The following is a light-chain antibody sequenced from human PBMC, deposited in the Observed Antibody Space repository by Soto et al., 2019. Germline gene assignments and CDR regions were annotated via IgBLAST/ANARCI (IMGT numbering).Light chain of an antibody. Sequence: EVLWTQSPDTLSLSAGERPTLSWRASQSISSDYLVWYQQQPDQAPRLLFHGASSRATGIPDRFSGSGSGTDFTLTINRLEPEDFAVYYCQHYGNSPPSVTFGPGTKVDI. J-gene: IGKJ3*01. CDR3: QHYGNSPPSVT. V-gene: IGKV3-20*01. CDR1: QSISSDY. CDR2: GAS.